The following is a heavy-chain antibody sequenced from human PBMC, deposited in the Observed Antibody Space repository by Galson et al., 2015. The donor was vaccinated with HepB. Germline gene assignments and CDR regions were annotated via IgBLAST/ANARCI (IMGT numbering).Heavy chain of an antibody. J-gene: IGHJ4*02. CDR3: ATNAARGIFFEF. Sequence: PVKVSCKASGTMFSGLGTSWARQAPGHGLGGMGEINPLVDQAHYAQKFQGRVTITADRSTSTAYMELSSLRSEDTAMYYCATNAARGIFFEFWGQGTLVTVSS. D-gene: IGHD3-10*01. V-gene: IGHV1-69*10. CDR2: INPLVDQA. CDR1: GTMFSGLG.